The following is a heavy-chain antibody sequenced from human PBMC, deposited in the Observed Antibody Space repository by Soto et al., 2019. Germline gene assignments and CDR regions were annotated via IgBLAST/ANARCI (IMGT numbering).Heavy chain of an antibody. V-gene: IGHV3-23*01. J-gene: IGHJ5*02. CDR1: GFTFSSYA. D-gene: IGHD6-19*01. Sequence: PGGSLRLSCAASGFTFSSYAMSWVRQAPGKGLEWVSAISGSGGSTYYADSVKGRFTISRDNSKNTLYLQMNSLRAEDTAVYYCARVAYSSGWSEWFDPWGQGTLVTVSS. CDR3: ARVAYSSGWSEWFDP. CDR2: ISGSGGST.